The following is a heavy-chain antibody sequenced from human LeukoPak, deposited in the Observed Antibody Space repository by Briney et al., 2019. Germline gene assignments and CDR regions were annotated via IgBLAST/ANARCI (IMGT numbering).Heavy chain of an antibody. V-gene: IGHV3-23*01. D-gene: IGHD3-3*01. CDR3: AKDQMGLRFLEWLSPFDY. Sequence: PGGSLRLSCAASGFTVSSNYMSWVRQAPGKGLEWVSAISGSGGSTYYADSVKGRFTISRDNSKNTLYLQMNSLRAEDTAVYYCAKDQMGLRFLEWLSPFDYWGQGTLVTVSS. J-gene: IGHJ4*02. CDR2: ISGSGGST. CDR1: GFTVSSNY.